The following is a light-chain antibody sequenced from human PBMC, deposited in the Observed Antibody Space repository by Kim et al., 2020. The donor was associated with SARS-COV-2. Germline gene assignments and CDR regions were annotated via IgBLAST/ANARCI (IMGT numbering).Light chain of an antibody. CDR2: QDS. V-gene: IGLV3-1*01. CDR1: KLGDKY. CDR3: QAWDSSSVV. Sequence: SVSPGQTVSITCSGDKLGDKYACWYQQKPGQSPVLVIYQDSKRPSGIPERFSGSNSGNTATLTISGTQAMDEADYYCQAWDSSSVVFGGGTKLTVL. J-gene: IGLJ2*01.